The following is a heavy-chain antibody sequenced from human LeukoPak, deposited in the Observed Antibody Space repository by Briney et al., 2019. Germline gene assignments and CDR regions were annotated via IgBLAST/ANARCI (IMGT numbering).Heavy chain of an antibody. CDR3: APGGSGSYEYYFDY. D-gene: IGHD3-10*01. CDR2: ISSSSTYI. J-gene: IGHJ4*02. V-gene: IGHV3-21*04. Sequence: PGGSLRLSCAASGFSVSSNYMSWVRQAPGKGLEWVSSISSSSTYIYYADSVKGRFSISRDNAKKSLYLQMNTLRAEDTAVYYCAPGGSGSYEYYFDYWGQGTLVTVSS. CDR1: GFSVSSNY.